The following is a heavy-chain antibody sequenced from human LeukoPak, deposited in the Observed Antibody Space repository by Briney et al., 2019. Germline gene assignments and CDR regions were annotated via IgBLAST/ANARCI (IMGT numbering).Heavy chain of an antibody. V-gene: IGHV4-34*01. CDR1: GGSFRGNY. CDR2: INHSGST. Sequence: SETLSPTGAVHGGSFRGNYWSWIRQPPGKGLEWIGEINHSGSTNYNPSLKSRVTISVDTSKNQFSLKLSSVTAADTAVYYCARGRCSGGSCYESVWFDPWGQGTLVTVSS. D-gene: IGHD2-15*01. CDR3: ARGRCSGGSCYESVWFDP. J-gene: IGHJ5*02.